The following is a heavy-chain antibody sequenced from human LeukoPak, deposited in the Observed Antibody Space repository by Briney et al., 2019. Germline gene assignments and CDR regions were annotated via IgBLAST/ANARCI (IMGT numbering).Heavy chain of an antibody. CDR2: INTDGSST. J-gene: IGHJ4*02. CDR1: GFTFSSYW. CDR3: ARPPNNYAYADY. Sequence: GGSLRLSCAASGFTFSSYWMHWVRQAPGKGLVWVSRINTDGSSTSYADSVKGRFTISRDNARNTLYLQMNSLRAEDTAVYYCARPPNNYAYADYRGQGTLVTVSS. V-gene: IGHV3-74*01. D-gene: IGHD5-18*01.